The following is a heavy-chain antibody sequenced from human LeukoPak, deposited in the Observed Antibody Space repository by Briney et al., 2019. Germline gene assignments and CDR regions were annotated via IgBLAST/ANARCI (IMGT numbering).Heavy chain of an antibody. D-gene: IGHD3-22*01. CDR1: GGSISSYY. Sequence: SETLSLTCTVSGGSISSYYWSWIRQPAGKGLEWIGRIYTSGSTNYNPSLKSRVTISVDTSKNQFSLKLSSVTAADTAVYYCAGTYYCDSSGDHDAFDIWGQGTMVTVSS. J-gene: IGHJ3*02. CDR3: AGTYYCDSSGDHDAFDI. V-gene: IGHV4-4*07. CDR2: IYTSGST.